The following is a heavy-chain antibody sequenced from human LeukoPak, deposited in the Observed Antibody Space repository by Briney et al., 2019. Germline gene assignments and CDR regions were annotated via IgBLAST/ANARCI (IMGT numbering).Heavy chain of an antibody. CDR3: ARRVGRWFGERAYYYNYMDV. D-gene: IGHD3-10*01. Sequence: PSETLSLTCAVYGGSFSGYYWSWIRQPPGKGLEWTGEVNHSGSTKYSPSLKSRVTISVDTSKNQFSLKLSSVTAADTAVYYCARRVGRWFGERAYYYNYMDVWGKGTTVTISS. J-gene: IGHJ6*03. V-gene: IGHV4-34*01. CDR1: GGSFSGYY. CDR2: VNHSGST.